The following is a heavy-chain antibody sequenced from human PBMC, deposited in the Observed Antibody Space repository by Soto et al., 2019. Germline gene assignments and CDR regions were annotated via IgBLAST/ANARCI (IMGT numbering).Heavy chain of an antibody. Sequence: SETLSLTWTVAGGSISSYYWRWIRQPPGKGLEWIGYIYYSGSTNYNPSLKSRVTISVDTSKNQFSLKLSSVTAADTAVYYCARGDDYGDYGYFDYSGQGTLVTVSS. CDR3: ARGDDYGDYGYFDY. CDR1: GGSISSYY. D-gene: IGHD4-17*01. V-gene: IGHV4-59*01. J-gene: IGHJ4*02. CDR2: IYYSGST.